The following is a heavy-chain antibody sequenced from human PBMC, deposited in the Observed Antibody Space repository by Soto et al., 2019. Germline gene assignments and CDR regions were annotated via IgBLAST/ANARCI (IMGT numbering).Heavy chain of an antibody. CDR2: IYYTGST. V-gene: IGHV4-59*08. D-gene: IGHD5-18*01. J-gene: IGHJ5*02. Sequence: PSETLSLTCTVSGGSISDYYWSWIRQPPGKGLEWVGYIYYTGSTTYNPSLKSRLTLSVDTSKNQFSLKLRSVSAADTAVYYCARLGTWLPAIDTWGQETLLTISS. CDR3: ARLGTWLPAIDT. CDR1: GGSISDYY.